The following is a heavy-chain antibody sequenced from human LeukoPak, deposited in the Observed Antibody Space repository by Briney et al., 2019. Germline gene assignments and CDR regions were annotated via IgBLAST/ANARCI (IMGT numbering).Heavy chain of an antibody. CDR1: GGTISSYY. CDR3: ASGYSSSWYSGVYFDY. V-gene: IGHV4-59*01. J-gene: IGHJ4*02. Sequence: KPSETLSLTCTVSGGTISSYYWGWIRQPPGKGLEWIGYIYYSGSTNYNPSLKSRVTISVDTSKNQFSLKLSSVTAADTAVYYCASGYSSSWYSGVYFDYWGQGTLVTVSS. CDR2: IYYSGST. D-gene: IGHD6-13*01.